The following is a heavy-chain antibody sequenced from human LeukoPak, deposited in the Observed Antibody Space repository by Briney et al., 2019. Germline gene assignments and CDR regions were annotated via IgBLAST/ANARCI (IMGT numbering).Heavy chain of an antibody. CDR1: GYTFSTYW. CDR2: IYPDDSDT. J-gene: IGHJ4*02. CDR3: ARTYYYDSSGYRPDS. Sequence: GESLKISCKGSGYTFSTYWIVWVRQMPGKGLEWMGIIYPDDSDTRYSPSFQGQVTISADKIISTAYLQWSSLKASDTAVYYCARTYYYDSSGYRPDSWGQGTLVTVSS. V-gene: IGHV5-51*01. D-gene: IGHD3-22*01.